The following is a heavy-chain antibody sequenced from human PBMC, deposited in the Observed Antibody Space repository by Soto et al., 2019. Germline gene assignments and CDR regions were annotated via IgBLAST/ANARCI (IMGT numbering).Heavy chain of an antibody. CDR1: GYDFNNYG. V-gene: IGHV1-18*01. CDR3: ATRSPAFDY. CDR2: ITADNGKT. Sequence: ASVKVSCKASGYDFNNYGISWVRQAPGQGLEWMGWITADNGKTTYAQKFQGRVTMTTDTSTSTAYMELRSLRSDDKAVYYCATRSPAFDYWGQGTLVTVS. J-gene: IGHJ4*02.